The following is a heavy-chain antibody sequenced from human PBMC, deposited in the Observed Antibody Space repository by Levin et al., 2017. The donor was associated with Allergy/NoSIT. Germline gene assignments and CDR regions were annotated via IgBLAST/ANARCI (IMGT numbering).Heavy chain of an antibody. V-gene: IGHV4-31*03. Sequence: PSETLSLTCTVSGGSISSGGYYWSWIRQHPGKGLEWIGYIYYSGSTNYNPSLKSRITISLDASKNQFSLKLSSVTAADTAVYYCASDYYAQDMIDPWGQGTRVTVSS. CDR3: ASDYYAQDMIDP. D-gene: IGHD3-22*01. CDR1: GGSISSGGYY. CDR2: IYYSGST. J-gene: IGHJ5*02.